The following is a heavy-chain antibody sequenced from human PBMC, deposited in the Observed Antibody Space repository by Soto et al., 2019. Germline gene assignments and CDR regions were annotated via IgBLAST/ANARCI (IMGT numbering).Heavy chain of an antibody. CDR2: ISSSSSYI. CDR1: GFTFSIYS. V-gene: IGHV3-21*01. CDR3: AREALRGMDV. J-gene: IGHJ6*02. Sequence: PGGSLRLSCAASGFTFSIYSMNWVRQAPGKGLEWVSSISSSSSYISYADSVKGRFTISRDNAKNSLYLQMNSLRAEDTAVYYCAREALRGMDVWGQGTTVTVSS. D-gene: IGHD3-10*01.